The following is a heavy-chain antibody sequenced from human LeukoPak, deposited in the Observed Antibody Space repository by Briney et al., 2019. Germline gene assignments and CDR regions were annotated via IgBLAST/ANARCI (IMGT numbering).Heavy chain of an antibody. D-gene: IGHD6-13*01. V-gene: IGHV4-39*01. CDR1: GDSISSSSYY. J-gene: IGHJ5*02. CDR2: IYYTGTT. Sequence: PSETLSLTCTVSGDSISSSSYYWGWIRQPPGKGLEWIGNIYYTGTTYYNPSLKSRVTISVDTSKNQFSLKLSSVTAADTAVYYCAQSLGSSNWIGNWFDPWGQGTLVTVSS. CDR3: AQSLGSSNWIGNWFDP.